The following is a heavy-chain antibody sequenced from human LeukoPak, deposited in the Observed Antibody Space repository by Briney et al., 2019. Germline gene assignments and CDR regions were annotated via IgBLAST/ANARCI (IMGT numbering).Heavy chain of an antibody. V-gene: IGHV3-66*01. CDR3: ARSPGDYYDSSGYYYVGYFQH. D-gene: IGHD3-22*01. Sequence: PGGSLRLSCAASGFTVSSNYMSWVRQAPGKGLEWVSVIYSGGSTYYADSVRGRFTISRDNSKNTLYLQMNSLRAEDTAVYYCARSPGDYYDSSGYYYVGYFQHWGQGTLVTVSS. J-gene: IGHJ1*01. CDR1: GFTVSSNY. CDR2: IYSGGST.